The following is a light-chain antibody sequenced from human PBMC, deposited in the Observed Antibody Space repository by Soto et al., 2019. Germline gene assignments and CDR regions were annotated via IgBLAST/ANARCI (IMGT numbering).Light chain of an antibody. V-gene: IGKV1-39*01. CDR3: QQSYNTPWT. CDR1: QSISSY. CDR2: AAF. J-gene: IGKJ1*01. Sequence: DIQMTQSPSSLSASVGDRVTITCRASQSISSYLSSYQEKPGKAPKLLIYAAFSLQSGVPSRFSGSGSGTDFTLTISSLQPEDFATYYCQQSYNTPWTFGQGTKVEIK.